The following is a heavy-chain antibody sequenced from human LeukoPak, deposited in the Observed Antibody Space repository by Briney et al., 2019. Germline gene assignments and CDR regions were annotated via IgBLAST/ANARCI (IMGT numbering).Heavy chain of an antibody. D-gene: IGHD3-10*01. V-gene: IGHV3-9*01. CDR1: GFTFDDYA. Sequence: PGGSLGLCCAASGFTFDDYAMHWVRQASGQGLEWVSGFSGNSGTIGYACSEKGRFTISRDNDKNSLYLQMNSLRPEDTALYYCAKEMVRGVIIIGRGMDVWGQGTTVTVSS. J-gene: IGHJ6*02. CDR2: FSGNSGTI. CDR3: AKEMVRGVIIIGRGMDV.